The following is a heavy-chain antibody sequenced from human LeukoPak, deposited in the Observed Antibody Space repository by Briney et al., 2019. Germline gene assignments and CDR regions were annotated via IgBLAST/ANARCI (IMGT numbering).Heavy chain of an antibody. V-gene: IGHV4-34*01. CDR2: INHSGST. CDR1: GGSFSGYY. Sequence: SETLSLTCAVYGGSFSGYYWSWIRQPPGKGLEWIGEINHSGSTNYNPSLKSRVTISVDTSKNQFSLKLSSVTAADTAVYYCARRIIDSYGPTPIECYFDYWGQGTLVTVSS. D-gene: IGHD5-18*01. CDR3: ARRIIDSYGPTPIECYFDY. J-gene: IGHJ4*02.